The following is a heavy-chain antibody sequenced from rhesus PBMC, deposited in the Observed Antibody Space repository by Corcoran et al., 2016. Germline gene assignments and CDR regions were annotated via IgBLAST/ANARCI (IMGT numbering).Heavy chain of an antibody. Sequence: QLQLQESGPGLVKPSETLSVTCAVSGGSISSSYWSWIRAAPGKGLEWIGYIYGSGSSTNYNPSLKSRVTLSVDTSKSQLSLKLSSVTAADTAVYYCARAQVGWKIDYWGQGVLVTVSS. J-gene: IGHJ4*01. CDR1: GGSISSSY. V-gene: IGHV4-169*01. D-gene: IGHD1-1*01. CDR2: IYGSGSST. CDR3: ARAQVGWKIDY.